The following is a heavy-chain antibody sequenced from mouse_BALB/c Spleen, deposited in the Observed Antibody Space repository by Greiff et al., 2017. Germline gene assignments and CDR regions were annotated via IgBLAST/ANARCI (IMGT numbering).Heavy chain of an antibody. J-gene: IGHJ4*01. CDR2: IDPANGNT. Sequence: EVMLVESGAELVKPGASVKLSCTASGFNIKDTYMHWVKQRPEQGLEWIGRIDPANGNTKYDPKFQGKATITADTSSNTAYLQLSSLTSEDTAVYYCAGGNYYAMDYWGQGTSVTVSS. CDR3: AGGNYYAMDY. D-gene: IGHD2-1*01. V-gene: IGHV14-3*02. CDR1: GFNIKDTY.